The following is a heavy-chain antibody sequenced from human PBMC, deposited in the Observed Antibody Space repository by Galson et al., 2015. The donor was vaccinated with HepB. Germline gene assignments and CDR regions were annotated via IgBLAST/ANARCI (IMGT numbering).Heavy chain of an antibody. J-gene: IGHJ4*02. CDR2: IKSESDDGTT. CDR3: ATAPWFYDWAPFDD. Sequence: LRLSCAASGFTFNNAWMSWVRQAPGKGLEWVGRIKSESDDGTTDYAAPVKGRFTISRDDSKNTLYLQMNSLKSEDTAVYYCATAPWFYDWAPFDDGGPGTLVTVSS. V-gene: IGHV3-15*01. D-gene: IGHD2/OR15-2a*01. CDR1: GFTFNNAW.